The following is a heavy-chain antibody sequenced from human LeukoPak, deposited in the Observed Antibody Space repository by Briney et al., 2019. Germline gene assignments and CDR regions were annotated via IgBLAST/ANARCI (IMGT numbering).Heavy chain of an antibody. J-gene: IGHJ4*02. Sequence: PSETLSLTCAVYGGSFSGYYWSWIRQPPGKGLEWIGEINHSGSTNYNPSLKSRVTISVDTSKNQFSLKLSSVTAADTAVYYCARLGIVVVPAAIRSRVYYFDYWGQGTLVTVSS. CDR1: GGSFSGYY. D-gene: IGHD2-2*01. V-gene: IGHV4-34*01. CDR3: ARLGIVVVPAAIRSRVYYFDY. CDR2: INHSGST.